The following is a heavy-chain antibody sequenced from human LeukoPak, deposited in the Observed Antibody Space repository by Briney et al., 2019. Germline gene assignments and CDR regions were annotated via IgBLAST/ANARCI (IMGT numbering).Heavy chain of an antibody. V-gene: IGHV4-59*01. J-gene: IGHJ4*02. CDR3: ASLYYYDSSGYYFDY. CDR1: GGSIISYY. D-gene: IGHD3-22*01. Sequence: SETLSLTCTVSGGSIISYYWSWIRQPPGKGLEWIGYIYYSGSTNYNPSLKSRVTISGDTSKKQFFLKLSSVTAADTAVYYCASLYYYDSSGYYFDYWGQGTLVTVSS. CDR2: IYYSGST.